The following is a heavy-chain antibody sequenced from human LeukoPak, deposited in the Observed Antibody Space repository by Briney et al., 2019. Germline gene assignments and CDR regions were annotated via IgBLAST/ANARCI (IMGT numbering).Heavy chain of an antibody. J-gene: IGHJ3*02. D-gene: IGHD3-22*01. CDR1: GGSISSSSYY. CDR3: ARPMYYYDSSGYLPRSAFDI. CDR2: IYYSGST. Sequence: SETLSLTCTVSGGSISSSSYYWGWIRQPPGKGLEWIGSIYYSGSTYYNPSLKSRVTISVDTSKNQFSLKLSSVTAADTAVYYCARPMYYYDSSGYLPRSAFDIWGQGTMATVSS. V-gene: IGHV4-39*01.